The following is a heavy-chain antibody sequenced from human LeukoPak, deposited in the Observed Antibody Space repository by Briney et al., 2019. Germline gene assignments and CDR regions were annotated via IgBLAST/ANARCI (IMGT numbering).Heavy chain of an antibody. CDR2: IWNDGSNN. Sequence: PWGSLTLSCAASGFTFSSFGMHWVRQAPGKGLEWVAVIWNDGSNNSYADSVKGRFTISRDNAKNTLYLQMNSLRPEDTAVYYCASSMAYNCLDYWGEGTVAAVSS. J-gene: IGHJ4*01. D-gene: IGHD5-24*01. CDR1: GFTFSSFG. CDR3: ASSMAYNCLDY. V-gene: IGHV3-33*01.